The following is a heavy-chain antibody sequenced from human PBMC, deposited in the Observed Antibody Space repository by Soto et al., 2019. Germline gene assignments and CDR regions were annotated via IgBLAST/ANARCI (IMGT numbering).Heavy chain of an antibody. CDR1: GFSFSTSGVG. CDR2: IYWNDYK. CDR3: AHRLSATSASRRYYFDY. V-gene: IGHV2-5*01. Sequence: SGPTLVNPTQTLTLTCSFSGFSFSTSGVGVGWIRQPPGKALEWLAVIYWNDYKLFSPSLKNRLTINKDTSKNQVVLTMTNMDPVDTATYYCAHRLSATSASRRYYFDYCALGTLVTVSA. J-gene: IGHJ4*01.